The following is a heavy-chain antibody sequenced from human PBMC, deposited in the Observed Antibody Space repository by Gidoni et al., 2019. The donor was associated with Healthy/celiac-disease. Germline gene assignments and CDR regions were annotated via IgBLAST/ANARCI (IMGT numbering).Heavy chain of an antibody. CDR1: GGSFSGYY. V-gene: IGHV4-34*01. D-gene: IGHD2-2*01. CDR3: ARGQGVVVPAANSGEDYYYGMDV. Sequence: QVQLQQWGAGLLKPSETLSLTCAVYGGSFSGYYWSWIRQPPGKGLEWIGEINHSGSTNYNPSLKSRVTISVDTSKNQFSLKLSSVTAADTAVYYCARGQGVVVPAANSGEDYYYGMDVWGQGTTVTVSS. J-gene: IGHJ6*02. CDR2: INHSGST.